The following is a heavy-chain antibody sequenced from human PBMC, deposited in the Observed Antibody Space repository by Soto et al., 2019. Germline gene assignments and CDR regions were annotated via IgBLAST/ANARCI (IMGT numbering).Heavy chain of an antibody. CDR2: IYYTGNT. Sequence: QVQLQESGPGLVKPSQTLSLTCTVSGASISSGDYYWTWIRQPPGKGLEWIGSIYYTGNTYYNPSLKRRVTISVDTSNNQFSLKLSSVTAADTAVYYCARASYESSTYYLDYWGQGTLVTVSS. J-gene: IGHJ4*02. D-gene: IGHD3-22*01. V-gene: IGHV4-30-4*01. CDR1: GASISSGDYY. CDR3: ARASYESSTYYLDY.